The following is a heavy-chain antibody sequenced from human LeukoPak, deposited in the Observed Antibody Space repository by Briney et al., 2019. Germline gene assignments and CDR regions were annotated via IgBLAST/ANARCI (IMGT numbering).Heavy chain of an antibody. CDR2: ISGIGDST. J-gene: IGHJ5*02. Sequence: GGSLRLSCTASGFTFGTYAMNWVRQGPGKGLELVSAISGIGDSTYNGDSVEGRFTISRDNSKNTLYLQMNSLRGEDTGVYFCARGQRYYSGDRCQGNWFDPWGQGTLVIVSS. V-gene: IGHV3-23*01. CDR3: ARGQRYYSGDRCQGNWFDP. D-gene: IGHD2-15*01. CDR1: GFTFGTYA.